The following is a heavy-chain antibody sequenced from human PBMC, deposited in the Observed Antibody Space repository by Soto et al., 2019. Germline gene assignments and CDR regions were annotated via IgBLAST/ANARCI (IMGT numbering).Heavy chain of an antibody. CDR1: GFTVSSNY. CDR3: ARDRLYSGYDLPAFDI. V-gene: IGHV3-53*01. D-gene: IGHD5-12*01. J-gene: IGHJ3*02. CDR2: IYSGGST. Sequence: GSLRLSCAASGFTVSSNYMSWVRQAPGKGLEWVSVIYSGGSTYYADSVKGRFTISRDNSKNTLYLQMNSLRAEDTAVYYCARDRLYSGYDLPAFDIWGQGTMVTVSS.